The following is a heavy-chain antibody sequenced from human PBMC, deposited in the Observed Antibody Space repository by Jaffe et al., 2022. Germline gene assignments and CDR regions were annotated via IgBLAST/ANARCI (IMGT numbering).Heavy chain of an antibody. CDR1: GFTVSSNY. CDR2: IYSGGST. Sequence: EVQLVESGGGLVQPGGSLRLSCAASGFTVSSNYMSWVRQAPGKGLEWVSVIYSGGSTYYADSVKGRFTISRDNSKNTLYLQMNSLRAEDTAVYYCARGDEGGSYYYYYMDVWGKGTTVTVSS. V-gene: IGHV3-66*02. J-gene: IGHJ6*03. D-gene: IGHD1-26*01. CDR3: ARGDEGGSYYYYYMDV.